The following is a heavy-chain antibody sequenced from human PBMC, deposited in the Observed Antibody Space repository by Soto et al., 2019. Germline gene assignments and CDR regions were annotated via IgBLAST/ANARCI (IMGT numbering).Heavy chain of an antibody. D-gene: IGHD3-22*01. Sequence: EVQLLESGGGLVQPGGSLRLSCAASGFTFSSYAMSWVRQAPGKGLEWVSAISGSGGSTYYADSVKGRVTISRDNSKNTLYVQMNGLRAEDTAVYYCAKYMIVVVITTAFDIWGEGTMVTVSA. V-gene: IGHV3-23*01. CDR2: ISGSGGST. CDR1: GFTFSSYA. CDR3: AKYMIVVVITTAFDI. J-gene: IGHJ3*02.